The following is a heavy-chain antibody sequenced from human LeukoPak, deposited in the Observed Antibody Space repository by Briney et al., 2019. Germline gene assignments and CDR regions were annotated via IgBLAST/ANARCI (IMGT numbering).Heavy chain of an antibody. D-gene: IGHD3-16*01. Sequence: GGSLRLSCAASGFTFSNYWMTWVRQAPGKGLEWVANIKQDGSEKYYVDSVKGRFTISRDNAKNSLYLQMNSLRAEDTAVYYCARDVLGAFDIWGQGTMVTVSS. CDR3: ARDVLGAFDI. CDR1: GFTFSNYW. CDR2: IKQDGSEK. V-gene: IGHV3-7*01. J-gene: IGHJ3*02.